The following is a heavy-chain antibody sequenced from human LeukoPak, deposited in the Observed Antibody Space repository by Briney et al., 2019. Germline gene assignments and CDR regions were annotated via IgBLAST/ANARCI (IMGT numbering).Heavy chain of an antibody. CDR3: TRVGSIYTAMAYDAFDI. J-gene: IGHJ3*02. V-gene: IGHV3-49*04. Sequence: GGSLRLSCTASGFTFGDHAMSWVRQAPGKGLEWVGFIRSKAYGGTTEYAASVKGRFTISRDDSKSIAYLQMNSLKTEDTAVYYCTRVGSIYTAMAYDAFDIWGQGTMVTVSS. D-gene: IGHD5-18*01. CDR1: GFTFGDHA. CDR2: IRSKAYGGTT.